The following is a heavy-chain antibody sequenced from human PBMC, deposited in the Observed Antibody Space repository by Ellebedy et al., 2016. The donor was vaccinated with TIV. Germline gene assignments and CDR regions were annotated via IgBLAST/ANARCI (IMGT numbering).Heavy chain of an antibody. V-gene: IGHV1-69*13. Sequence: ASVKVSCKASGGTFTNYAVSWVRQAPGQGLEWMGGILPSVNSADYPQRFQGRVTITADESTNTVHMEVSSLRSEDTAVYYCARGDNYYYDSSGYYYTYWGQGTLVTVSS. D-gene: IGHD3-22*01. CDR1: GGTFTNYA. CDR3: ARGDNYYYDSSGYYYTY. CDR2: ILPSVNSA. J-gene: IGHJ4*02.